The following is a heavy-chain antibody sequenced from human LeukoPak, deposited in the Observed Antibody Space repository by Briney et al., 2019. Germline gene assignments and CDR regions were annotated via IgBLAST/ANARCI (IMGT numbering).Heavy chain of an antibody. CDR1: GVSISTYY. CDR3: ARTTRVTPDGRAEYFED. V-gene: IGHV4-59*03. J-gene: IGHJ1*01. Sequence: PSETLSLTCSVSGVSISTYYRSWLRQPPGKGLEWVGYKSGAGRDLYNPSLKSRVTISVDASENQFSLSLRSVTAADTAMYYCARTTRVTPDGRAEYFEDWGQGTLVIVSS. CDR2: KSGAGRD. D-gene: IGHD4-11*01.